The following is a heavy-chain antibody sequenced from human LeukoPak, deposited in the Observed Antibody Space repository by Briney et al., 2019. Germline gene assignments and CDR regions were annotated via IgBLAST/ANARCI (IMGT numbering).Heavy chain of an antibody. CDR3: AKEITEGIFDY. D-gene: IGHD6-13*01. Sequence: PGGSLRLSCAASGFTFSSYGMHWVRQAPGKGLEWVAVISYDGSNKNYADSVKGRFTISRDNSKNTLYLQMNSLRAEDTAVYYCAKEITEGIFDYWGQGTLVTVSS. J-gene: IGHJ4*02. CDR2: ISYDGSNK. V-gene: IGHV3-30*18. CDR1: GFTFSSYG.